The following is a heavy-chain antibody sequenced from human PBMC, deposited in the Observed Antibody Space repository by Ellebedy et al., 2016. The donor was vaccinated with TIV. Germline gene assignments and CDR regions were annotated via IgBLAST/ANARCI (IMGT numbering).Heavy chain of an antibody. Sequence: SETLSLTCIVFNESIRSGNNHWGWVRQSPGKGLAWIGTISYSGTTYYNPSLRSRVTISIDTSKNHVFLRLTSVTAADTAVYYCARQRFSKRDWFDRWGQGTRVTVSS. CDR2: ISYSGTT. CDR1: NESIRSGNNH. V-gene: IGHV4-39*01. CDR3: ARQRFSKRDWFDR. D-gene: IGHD2-2*01. J-gene: IGHJ5*02.